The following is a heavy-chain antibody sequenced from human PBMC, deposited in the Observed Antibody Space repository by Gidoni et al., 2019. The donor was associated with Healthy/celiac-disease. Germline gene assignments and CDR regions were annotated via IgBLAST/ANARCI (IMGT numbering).Heavy chain of an antibody. CDR1: GGSISSGSYY. CDR2: IYTSGST. J-gene: IGHJ6*02. CDR3: ARAGFPRRGYYYGMDV. V-gene: IGHV4-61*02. D-gene: IGHD3-10*01. Sequence: QVQLQESGPGLVKPSQTLSLPCTVPGGSISSGSYYWSWIRQPAGKGREWIGRIYTSGSTNYNPSLKSRVTISVDTSKNQFSLKLSSVTAADTAVYYCARAGFPRRGYYYGMDVWGQGTTVTVSS.